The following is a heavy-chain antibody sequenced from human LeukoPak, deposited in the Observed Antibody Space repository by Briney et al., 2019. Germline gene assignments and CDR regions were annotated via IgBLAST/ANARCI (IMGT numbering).Heavy chain of an antibody. CDR2: ISGSGGIT. Sequence: GGSLRLSRAASGFTFSSYAIYWVRQAPGKGLEGVSGISGSGGITYFADPVKGRFTISRDNSKNTVYLQMNGLRVEDTAVYYCAKTTTGYSSGRYPGWPVDYWGQGTLVTVSS. D-gene: IGHD6-19*01. CDR1: GFTFSSYA. J-gene: IGHJ4*02. V-gene: IGHV3-23*01. CDR3: AKTTTGYSSGRYPGWPVDY.